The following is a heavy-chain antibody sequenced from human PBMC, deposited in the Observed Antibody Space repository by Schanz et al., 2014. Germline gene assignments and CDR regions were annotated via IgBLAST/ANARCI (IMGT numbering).Heavy chain of an antibody. V-gene: IGHV3-23*01. CDR3: AKDQGSYGSGSYSYFDY. D-gene: IGHD3-10*01. CDR1: GFTFRNYA. CDR2: ISGSGAST. J-gene: IGHJ4*02. Sequence: EVQLLESGGGLVQPGGSLRLSCAASGFTFRNYAMSWVRQASGKGLEWVSAISGSGASTYYADSVKGRFTISRDNSKNTLYLQMNSLRAEDTAVYYCAKDQGSYGSGSYSYFDYWGQGTLATVSS.